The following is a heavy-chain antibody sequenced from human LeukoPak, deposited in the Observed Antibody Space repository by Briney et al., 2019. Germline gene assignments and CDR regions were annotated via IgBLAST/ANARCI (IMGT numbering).Heavy chain of an antibody. J-gene: IGHJ4*02. V-gene: IGHV3-74*03. CDR1: GFTFSRYW. Sequence: GGSLRLSCAASGFTFSRYWMHWVRQAPGKGLMWVSRISPDGSTTLYADSVRGRFTISRDNAKSTLYLQMNSLGAEDTAVYYCTTVPSSNRYNLCDYRGQGTLVTVSS. D-gene: IGHD6-13*01. CDR2: ISPDGSTT. CDR3: TTVPSSNRYNLCDY.